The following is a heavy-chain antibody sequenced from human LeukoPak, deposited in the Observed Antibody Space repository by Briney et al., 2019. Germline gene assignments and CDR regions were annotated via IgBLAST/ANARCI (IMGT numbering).Heavy chain of an antibody. D-gene: IGHD3-10*01. V-gene: IGHV1-18*01. J-gene: IGHJ4*02. Sequence: ASVKVSCKASGYTFNNYGISWVRQAPGQGLEWMGWISAYNGNTNYAQRLQGRVTMTTDTPTNTAYMQLRSLRSDDTAVYYCARIPGSGSLLNGDYWGQGTLVTVSS. CDR3: ARIPGSGSLLNGDY. CDR1: GYTFNNYG. CDR2: ISAYNGNT.